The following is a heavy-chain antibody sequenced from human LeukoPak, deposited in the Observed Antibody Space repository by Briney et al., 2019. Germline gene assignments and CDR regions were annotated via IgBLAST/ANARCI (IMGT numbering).Heavy chain of an antibody. CDR2: MNPNCGNT. Sequence: SVTLSCIASGYSFTSYDINWVRQANGQGLEWVGLMNPNCGNTGYAQTFQGRVTMTRNNSISTAYMELSSLRSEDTAVYYCARGLRHPVSGWYHPIDYWGQGTLVTVSS. CDR1: GYSFTSYD. CDR3: ARGLRHPVSGWYHPIDY. V-gene: IGHV1-8*01. D-gene: IGHD6-19*01. J-gene: IGHJ4*02.